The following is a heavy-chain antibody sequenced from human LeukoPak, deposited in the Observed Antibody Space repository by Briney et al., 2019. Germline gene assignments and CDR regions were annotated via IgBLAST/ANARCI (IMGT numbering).Heavy chain of an antibody. J-gene: IGHJ4*02. CDR3: TTDVAYYYDSSAFDY. V-gene: IGHV4-39*07. Sequence: SETLSLTCTVSGASISSSSYFWGWIRQPPGKGLEWIGSIYYSGSTYYNPSLKSRVTISVDTSKNQFSLKLSSVTAADTAVYYCTTDVAYYYDSSAFDYWGQGTLVTVSS. CDR2: IYYSGST. D-gene: IGHD3-22*01. CDR1: GASISSSSYF.